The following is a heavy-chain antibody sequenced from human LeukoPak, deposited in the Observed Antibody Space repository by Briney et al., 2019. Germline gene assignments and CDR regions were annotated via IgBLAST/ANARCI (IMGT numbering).Heavy chain of an antibody. CDR2: TYFRSRWYN. J-gene: IGHJ4*02. CDR3: ENILSWQHQIGVFDY. V-gene: IGHV6-1*01. Sequence: SQTLSLTCAISGDSVPSNSAAWSWFRQSPSRGLEWLGRTYFRSRWYNDSASSVKGRITLSPATSKNHFSLQLNSVAPEDTGNCARENILSWQHQIGVFDYWGQGTLVTVSS. CDR1: GDSVPSNSAA. D-gene: IGHD1-20*01.